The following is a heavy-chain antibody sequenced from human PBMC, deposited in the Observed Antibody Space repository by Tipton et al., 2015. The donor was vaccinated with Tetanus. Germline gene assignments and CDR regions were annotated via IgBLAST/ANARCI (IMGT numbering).Heavy chain of an antibody. Sequence: TLSLTCTVSGGSIISADHYWSWIRQPPGKGLERIGYIYYSGTTYYSPSLKSRVTISVDTSNNHFSLKLSSLTVADTAVYYCARGGSYSYGPRGFDLWGRGTLVTVSS. V-gene: IGHV4-30-4*01. CDR1: GGSIISADHY. D-gene: IGHD5-18*01. CDR3: ARGGSYSYGPRGFDL. J-gene: IGHJ2*01. CDR2: IYYSGTT.